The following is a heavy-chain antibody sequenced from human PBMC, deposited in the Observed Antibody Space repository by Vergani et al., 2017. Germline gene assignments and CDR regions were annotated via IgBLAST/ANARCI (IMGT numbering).Heavy chain of an antibody. J-gene: IGHJ4*02. CDR3: ARDQYSGSYDY. CDR2: ISAYNGNT. Sequence: QVQLVQSGAEVKKPGASVKLSCKASGYPFTSYVLSWVRPAPGQGLECMGWISAYNGNTNYAQKLQGRVTMTTDTSTSTAYMELRSLRSDDTAVYYCARDQYSGSYDYWGQGTLVTVSS. V-gene: IGHV1-18*04. D-gene: IGHD1-26*01. CDR1: GYPFTSYV.